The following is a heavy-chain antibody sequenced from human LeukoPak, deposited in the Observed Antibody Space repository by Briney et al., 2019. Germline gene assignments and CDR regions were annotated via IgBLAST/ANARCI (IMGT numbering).Heavy chain of an antibody. CDR2: IVVGSENT. J-gene: IGHJ6*03. V-gene: IGHV1-58*02. CDR1: GFTIPKYV. CDR3: AADLVGYMDV. Sequence: SVKVSCKASGFTIPKYVMQWVPEARGQRLEWIGWIVVGSENTNYAQRFQDRVTITRDMSTSTAYMELRSLRSEDTAVYYCAADLVGYMDVWGKGTTVTFSS.